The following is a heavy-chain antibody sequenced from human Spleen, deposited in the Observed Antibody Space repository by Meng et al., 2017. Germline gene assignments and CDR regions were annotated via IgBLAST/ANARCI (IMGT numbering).Heavy chain of an antibody. V-gene: IGHV4-34*01. CDR3: ARVGNSGYDFRGLFDY. D-gene: IGHD5-12*01. J-gene: IGHJ4*02. CDR2: INHSGST. Sequence: SETLSLTCAVYGGSFSGYYWSWIRQPPGKGLEWIGEINHSGSTNYNPSLKSRVTISIDTSKNQFSLKLSSVTAADTAMYFCARVGNSGYDFRGLFDYWGQGTLVTVSS. CDR1: GGSFSGYY.